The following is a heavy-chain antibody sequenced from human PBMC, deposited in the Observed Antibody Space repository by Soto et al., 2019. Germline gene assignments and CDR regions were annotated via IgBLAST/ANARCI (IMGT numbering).Heavy chain of an antibody. CDR2: IIPIFGTA. D-gene: IGHD2-21*02. Sequence: QVQLVQSGAEVKKPGSSVKVSCKASGGTFSSYAISWVRQAPGQGLEWMGGIIPIFGTANYAQKFQGRVTITADKSTSTAYMELSSLRSEDTAVYYCARGGYCGGDCFSQCEHWGQGTLVTVSS. CDR3: ARGGYCGGDCFSQCEH. J-gene: IGHJ1*01. V-gene: IGHV1-69*06. CDR1: GGTFSSYA.